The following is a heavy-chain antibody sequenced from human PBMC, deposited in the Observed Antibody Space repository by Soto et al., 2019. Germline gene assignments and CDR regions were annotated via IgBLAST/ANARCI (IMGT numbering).Heavy chain of an antibody. Sequence: QVQLVQSGAEVKKPGASVKVSCKASGYTFTSYYMHWVRQAPGQGLEWMGIINPSGGSTSYAQKFQGRVNMTRDTSTSTVYMELSSLRSEETAVYYCARVLGGYYGSGSYGYWGQGTLVTVSS. D-gene: IGHD3-10*01. CDR3: ARVLGGYYGSGSYGY. CDR1: GYTFTSYY. V-gene: IGHV1-46*01. CDR2: INPSGGST. J-gene: IGHJ4*02.